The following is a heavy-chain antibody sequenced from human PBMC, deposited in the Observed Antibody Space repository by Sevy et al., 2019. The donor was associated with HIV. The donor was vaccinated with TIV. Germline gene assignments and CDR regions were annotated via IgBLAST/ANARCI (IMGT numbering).Heavy chain of an antibody. V-gene: IGHV3-74*01. Sequence: GGSLRLSCAASGFTFSSTWMHWIRQVSGKGLEWVSRIATDPSDIIYAVSVRGRFTISRDNAKNTLYLQINDLRAEDTGVYYCATEHAKTGPTPIEYWGQGTLVTVSS. J-gene: IGHJ4*02. CDR1: GFTFSSTW. CDR3: ATEHAKTGPTPIEY. CDR2: IATDPSDI. D-gene: IGHD1-1*01.